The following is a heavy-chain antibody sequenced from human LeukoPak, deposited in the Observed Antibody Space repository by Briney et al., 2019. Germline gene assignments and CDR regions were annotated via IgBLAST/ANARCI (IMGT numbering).Heavy chain of an antibody. CDR1: GFTVDSNY. Sequence: GGSLRLSCAASGFTVDSNYLSWVRQAPGKGLEWVSTIYTGGNTYYAASVKGRFTISRDFSKNTVFLHMNSLRDEDTAVYYCARDSLPPIAPGWPTGHIDYWGQGTLVTVSS. J-gene: IGHJ4*02. CDR3: ARDSLPPIAPGWPTGHIDY. D-gene: IGHD6-19*01. CDR2: IYTGGNT. V-gene: IGHV3-53*01.